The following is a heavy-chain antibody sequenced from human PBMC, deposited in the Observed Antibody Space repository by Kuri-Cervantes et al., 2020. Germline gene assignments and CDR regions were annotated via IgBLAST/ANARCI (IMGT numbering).Heavy chain of an antibody. CDR2: ISYDGSNK. J-gene: IGHJ6*02. V-gene: IGHV3-30-3*01. CDR1: GFTFSSYA. Sequence: GESLKISCAASGFTFSSYAMHWVRQAPGKGLEWVAVISYDGSNKYYADSVKGLFTISRDNSKNTLYLQMNSLGAEDTAVYYCARDVYYYDSSGYCSLYYYYYGMDVWGQGTTVTVSS. CDR3: ARDVYYYDSSGYCSLYYYYYGMDV. D-gene: IGHD3-22*01.